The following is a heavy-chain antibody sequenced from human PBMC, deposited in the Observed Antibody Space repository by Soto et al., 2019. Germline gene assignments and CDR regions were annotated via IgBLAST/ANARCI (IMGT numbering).Heavy chain of an antibody. D-gene: IGHD2-2*01. CDR1: GGPISSGGYY. CDR3: ARSSTSANYFDY. J-gene: IGHJ4*02. V-gene: IGHV4-31*03. Sequence: QVQLQESGPGLVKPSQTLSLTCTVSGGPISSGGYYWSWIRQHPGKGLEWIGYIYYSGSTYYNPSLKSRVTISVDTSKNQFSLKLNSVTAADTAVYYCARSSTSANYFDYWGQVTLVTVSS. CDR2: IYYSGST.